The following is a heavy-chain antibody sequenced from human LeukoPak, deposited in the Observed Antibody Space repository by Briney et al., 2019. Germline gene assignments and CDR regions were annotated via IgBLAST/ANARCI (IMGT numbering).Heavy chain of an antibody. CDR1: GYTFTGYY. V-gene: IGHV1-2*02. D-gene: IGHD6-6*01. CDR3: ARSSSSEYYFDY. Sequence: ASVKVSCKASGYTFTGYYMHWVRQPPGQGLEWMGWINPNSGGTNYPQKFQGRVTMTRDTSISTAYMELSRLRSDDTAVYYCARSSSSEYYFDYWGQGTLVTVSS. CDR2: INPNSGGT. J-gene: IGHJ4*02.